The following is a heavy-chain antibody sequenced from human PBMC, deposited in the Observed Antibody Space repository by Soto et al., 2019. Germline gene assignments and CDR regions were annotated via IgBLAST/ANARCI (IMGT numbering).Heavy chain of an antibody. D-gene: IGHD3-22*01. CDR3: TTYYDSSGYYFDY. J-gene: IGHJ4*02. V-gene: IGHV3-15*01. CDR2: IKSKTDGGTT. Sequence: GGSLRLSCAASGFTFSNDWMSWVRQAPGKGLECVGRIKSKTDGGTTDYAAPVKGRFTISRDDSKNTLYLQMNSLKTEDTAVYYCTTYYDSSGYYFDYWGQGTLVTVSS. CDR1: GFTFSNDW.